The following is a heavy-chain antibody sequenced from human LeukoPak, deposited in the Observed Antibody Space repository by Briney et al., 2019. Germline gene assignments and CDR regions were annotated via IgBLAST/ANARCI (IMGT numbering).Heavy chain of an antibody. Sequence: ASVKVSCKASGYTFTSYGISWVRQAPGQELEWMGWISAYNCNTNYAQKLQGRVSMTTDTSTSTAYMELRSLRSDDTAVYYCARVGFGELFTYYYYYMDVWGKGTTVTISS. V-gene: IGHV1-18*01. CDR2: ISAYNCNT. J-gene: IGHJ6*03. CDR1: GYTFTSYG. D-gene: IGHD3-10*01. CDR3: ARVGFGELFTYYYYYMDV.